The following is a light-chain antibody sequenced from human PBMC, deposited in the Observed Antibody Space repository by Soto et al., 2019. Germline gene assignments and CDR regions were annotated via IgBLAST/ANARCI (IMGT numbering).Light chain of an antibody. CDR2: GAF. CDR3: QQYGSSPRT. Sequence: EIVLTQSPGTLSLSPGERAPFSCRASQSVSSNYLGWYQQEPGQAPRLLIYGAFKRATGIPDRFSGSGSGTDFTLTISRMEPEDFAVYCCQQYGSSPRTFGQGTKVDI. J-gene: IGKJ1*01. V-gene: IGKV3-20*01. CDR1: QSVSSNY.